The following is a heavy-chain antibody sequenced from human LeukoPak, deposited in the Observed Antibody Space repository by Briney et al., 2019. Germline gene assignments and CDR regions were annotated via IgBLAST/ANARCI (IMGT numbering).Heavy chain of an antibody. D-gene: IGHD6-13*01. Sequence: GASVKVSCKASGYTFTGYYMHWVRQAPGQGLEGMGWINPNSGGTNYAQKFQGRVTMTRDTSISTAYMELSRLRSDDTAVYYCARASSSWYSSYNWFDPWGQGTLVTVSS. CDR1: GYTFTGYY. CDR3: ARASSSWYSSYNWFDP. J-gene: IGHJ5*02. V-gene: IGHV1-2*02. CDR2: INPNSGGT.